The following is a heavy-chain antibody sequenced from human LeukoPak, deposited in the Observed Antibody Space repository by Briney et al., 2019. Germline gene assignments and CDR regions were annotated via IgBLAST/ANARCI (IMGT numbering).Heavy chain of an antibody. D-gene: IGHD6-19*01. V-gene: IGHV3-30*02. CDR3: AKRNIAVGVVDS. CDR2: IQYDASEK. J-gene: IGHJ4*02. CDR1: GFAFSFSASG. Sequence: GGSLRLSCSVSGFAFSFSASGIHWVRQAPGKGLEWVAFIQYDASEKSYADSVKGRFTVSRDNSKDTLYLQMNSLRAEDTALYYCAKRNIAVGVVDSWGQGTLVTVSS.